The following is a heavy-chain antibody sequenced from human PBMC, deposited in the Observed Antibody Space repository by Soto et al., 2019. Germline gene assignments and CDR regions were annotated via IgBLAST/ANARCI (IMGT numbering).Heavy chain of an antibody. J-gene: IGHJ4*02. CDR2: ISYDGSNK. CDR1: GFTFSSYG. D-gene: IGHD1-7*01. CDR3: AKSLRRENNWNYEMGDY. Sequence: GGSLRLSCAASGFTFSSYGMHWVRQAPGKGLEWVAVISYDGSNKYYADSVKGRFTISRDNSKNTLYLQMNSLRAEDTAVYYCAKSLRRENNWNYEMGDYWGQGTLVTVSS. V-gene: IGHV3-30*18.